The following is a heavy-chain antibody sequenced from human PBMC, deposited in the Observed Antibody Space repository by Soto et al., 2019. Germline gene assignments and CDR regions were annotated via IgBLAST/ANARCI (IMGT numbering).Heavy chain of an antibody. J-gene: IGHJ1*01. Sequence: QVQLVQSGAEVKKPGASVTVSCKASGYTFTGYYLYWVRQAPGQGLEWMGRINSNTGDTKYAQKFQGWVTMTRDTSINTAYMERRSLRSNDTAVYCCARTLRGAAYLHFWGQGTLGTVAS. D-gene: IGHD1-26*01. CDR1: GYTFTGYY. CDR3: ARTLRGAAYLHF. CDR2: INSNTGDT. V-gene: IGHV1-2*04.